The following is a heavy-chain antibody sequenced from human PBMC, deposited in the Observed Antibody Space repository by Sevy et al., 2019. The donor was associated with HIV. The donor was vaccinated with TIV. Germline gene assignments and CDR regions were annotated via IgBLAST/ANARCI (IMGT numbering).Heavy chain of an antibody. V-gene: IGHV3-30*04. CDR3: ARDLRVDLDY. CDR2: ISFDGRKT. Sequence: GGSLRLSCAASGFTFSSYAFHGVRQAPGKGLEWVAVISFDGRKTDYANSVKGRFTISKDNSKNTLHLRMSRLRGDDTAVYYCARDLRVDLDYWGQGTLVTVSS. CDR1: GFTFSSYA. J-gene: IGHJ4*02.